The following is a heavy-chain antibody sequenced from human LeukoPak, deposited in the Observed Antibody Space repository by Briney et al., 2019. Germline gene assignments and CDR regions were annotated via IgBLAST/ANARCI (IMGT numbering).Heavy chain of an antibody. CDR1: GFTFSSYA. D-gene: IGHD3-9*01. V-gene: IGHV3-23*01. CDR3: AKEGKYYDILTGYSSGTLFDY. J-gene: IGHJ4*02. CDR2: ISGSGGST. Sequence: GGSLRLSSAASGFTFSSYAMSWVRQAPGKGLEWVSAISGSGGSTYYADSVKGRFTISRDNSKNTLYLQMTSLRAEDTAVYYCAKEGKYYDILTGYSSGTLFDYWGQGTLVTVSS.